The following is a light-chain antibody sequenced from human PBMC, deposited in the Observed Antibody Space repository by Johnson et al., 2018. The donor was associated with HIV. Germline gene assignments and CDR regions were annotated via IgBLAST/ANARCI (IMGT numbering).Light chain of an antibody. CDR1: SSNIGNNY. V-gene: IGLV1-51*01. CDR2: DNN. J-gene: IGLJ1*01. Sequence: QSVLTQPPSVSAAPGQKVTISCSGSSSNIGNNYVSWYQQLPGTAPKLLICDNNKRPSGIPDRFSGSKSGTSATLGITGLQTGDEADYFCGTWDSSLRGVFGTGTKVTVL. CDR3: GTWDSSLRGV.